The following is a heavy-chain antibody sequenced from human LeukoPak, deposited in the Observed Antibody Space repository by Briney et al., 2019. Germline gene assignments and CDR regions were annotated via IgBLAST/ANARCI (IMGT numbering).Heavy chain of an antibody. CDR2: IIPIFGTA. CDR1: GDTFSSYA. Sequence: GSSVKVSCKASGDTFSSYAINWVRQAPGQGLEWMGGIIPIFGTANYAQKFQGRVTITADESTSTAYMELSSLRSVDTAVYSCARLPLGYCSSTTCYHYYYMDVWGKGTTVTVSS. D-gene: IGHD2-2*01. J-gene: IGHJ6*03. V-gene: IGHV1-69*01. CDR3: ARLPLGYCSSTTCYHYYYMDV.